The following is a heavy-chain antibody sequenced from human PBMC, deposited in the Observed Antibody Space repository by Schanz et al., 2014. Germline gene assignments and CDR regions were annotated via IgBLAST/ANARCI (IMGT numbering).Heavy chain of an antibody. D-gene: IGHD3-10*01. V-gene: IGHV3-23*01. Sequence: EVQLLESGGGLVQPGGSLRLSCAASGFTFSSYAMSWVRQAPGKGLEWVSAISGSGGDTYYADSVKGRFTISRDNAKGSVYLQMNSLRAEDTAVYYCARGHYGLDVWGPGTSVTVSS. J-gene: IGHJ6*02. CDR2: ISGSGGDT. CDR3: ARGHYGLDV. CDR1: GFTFSSYA.